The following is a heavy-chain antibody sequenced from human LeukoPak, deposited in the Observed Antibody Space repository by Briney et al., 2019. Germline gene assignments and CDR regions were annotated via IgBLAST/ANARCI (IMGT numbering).Heavy chain of an antibody. D-gene: IGHD3-3*01. CDR1: GGSFSNYNYY. CDR2: IHYVGST. J-gene: IGHJ4*02. CDR3: ARQNNFDFWSGFFDY. Sequence: PSETLSLTCTVSGGSFSNYNYYWCWIRQSPGKGLEWIGSIHYVGSTYYNPSLKSRVTIFVDTSKNQFSLNLSSVTAADTAVYYCARQNNFDFWSGFFDYWGLGALVTVSS. V-gene: IGHV4-39*01.